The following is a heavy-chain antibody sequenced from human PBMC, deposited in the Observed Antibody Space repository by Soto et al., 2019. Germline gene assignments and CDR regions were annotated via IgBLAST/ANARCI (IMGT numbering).Heavy chain of an antibody. CDR2: INAGNGNA. D-gene: IGHD2-2*01. Sequence: ASVKVSCKASGYTFTTYAIHWVRQAPGQRLEWMGSINAGNGNAKYLQRFQGRVTITRDTSASTAYMELSSLGSEDTAVYFCARAGGGYCSGSSCLLDYWGHGTLVTVSS. V-gene: IGHV1-3*01. J-gene: IGHJ4*01. CDR1: GYTFTTYA. CDR3: ARAGGGYCSGSSCLLDY.